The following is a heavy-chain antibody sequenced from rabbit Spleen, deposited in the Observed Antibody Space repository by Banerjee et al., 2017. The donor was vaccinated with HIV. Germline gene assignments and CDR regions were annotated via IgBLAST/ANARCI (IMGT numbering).Heavy chain of an antibody. V-gene: IGHV1S45*01. D-gene: IGHD8-1*01. CDR2: INAVTGKA. J-gene: IGHJ6*01. Sequence: QEQLEESGGDLVKPGASLTLTCTASGFSFNSNYWMCWVRQAPGKGLQWIACINAVTGKAVYATWAKGRFTISKTSSTTVTLQMTSLTAADTATYFCARDSASSFSSYGMDLWGPGTLVTVS. CDR1: GFSFNSNYW. CDR3: ARDSASSFSSYGMDL.